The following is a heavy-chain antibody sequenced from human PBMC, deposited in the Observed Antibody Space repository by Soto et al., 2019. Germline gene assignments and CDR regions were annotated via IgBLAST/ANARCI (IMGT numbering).Heavy chain of an antibody. CDR2: MFHSGRT. J-gene: IGHJ5*01. V-gene: IGHV4-39*01. CDR3: VRHHPFREDSMRCSDS. Sequence: PSETQPLTCSVSGGSIGSRNDYCGCIRQPHGKGLEWVGSMFHSGRTYHNPSLKSRVSISVDTSRNLFSLQLSSVTAADTALYFCVRHHPFREDSMRCSDSWGQGILVTVSS. D-gene: IGHD3-22*01. CDR1: GGSIGSRNDY.